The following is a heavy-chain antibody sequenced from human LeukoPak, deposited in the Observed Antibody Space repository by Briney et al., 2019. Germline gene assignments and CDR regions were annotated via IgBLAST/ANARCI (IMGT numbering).Heavy chain of an antibody. CDR1: GYSISSGYY. V-gene: IGHV4-38-2*02. CDR3: ARDRYYDFWSGYYSAFDI. D-gene: IGHD3-3*01. CDR2: IYHSGST. Sequence: SETLSLTCTVSGYSISSGYYWGWIRQPPGKGLEWIGSIYHSGSTYYNPSLKSRVTISVDTSKNQFSLKLSSVTAADTAVYYCARDRYYDFWSGYYSAFDIWGQGTMVTVSS. J-gene: IGHJ3*02.